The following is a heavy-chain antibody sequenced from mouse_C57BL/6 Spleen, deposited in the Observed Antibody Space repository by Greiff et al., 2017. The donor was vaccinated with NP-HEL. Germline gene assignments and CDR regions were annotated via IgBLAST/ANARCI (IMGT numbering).Heavy chain of an antibody. V-gene: IGHV3-6*01. CDR1: GYSITSGYY. CDR2: ISYDGSN. D-gene: IGHD2-3*01. CDR3: ARDRGILYDQGYFDY. Sequence: EVQLQESGPGLVKPSQSLSLTCSVTGYSITSGYYWNWIRQYPGNKLEWMGYISYDGSNKYNPSLKNRISITRYTSKNQFFLKMNSVTTEDTATYYGARDRGILYDQGYFDYWGQGTTLTVSS. J-gene: IGHJ2*01.